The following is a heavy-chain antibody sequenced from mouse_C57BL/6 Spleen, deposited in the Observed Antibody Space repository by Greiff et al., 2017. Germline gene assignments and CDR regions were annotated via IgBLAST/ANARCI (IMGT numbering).Heavy chain of an antibody. CDR3: ARGGCYYDY. CDR1: GYTFTSYW. V-gene: IGHV1-52*01. Sequence: QVQLKQPGAELVRPGSSVKLSCKASGYTFTSYWMHWVKQRPIQGLEWIGNIDPSDSETHYNQKFKDKATLTVDKSSSTAYMQLSSLTSEDSAVYYCARGGCYYDYWGQGTTLTVSS. CDR2: IDPSDSET. J-gene: IGHJ2*01. D-gene: IGHD2-3*01.